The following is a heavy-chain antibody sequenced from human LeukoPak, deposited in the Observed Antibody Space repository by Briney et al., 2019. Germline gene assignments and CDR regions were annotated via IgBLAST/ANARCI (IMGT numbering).Heavy chain of an antibody. J-gene: IGHJ4*02. V-gene: IGHV3-23*01. CDR1: GFTFSSYA. D-gene: IGHD3-9*01. CDR2: ISGSGGST. Sequence: GGSLRLSCAASGFTFSSYAMSWVRQAPGKGLEWVSAISGSGGSTYYADSVKGRFTISRDNSKNTLYLQMNSLIAEDTAVYYCAKNPPRIRYFDWPKDYWGQGTLVTVSS. CDR3: AKNPPRIRYFDWPKDY.